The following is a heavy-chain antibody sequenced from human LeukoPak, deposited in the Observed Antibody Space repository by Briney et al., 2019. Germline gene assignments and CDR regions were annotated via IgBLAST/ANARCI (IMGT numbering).Heavy chain of an antibody. CDR2: ISSSSSYI. Sequence: TGGSLRLSCAASGFTFSSYSMNWVRQAPGKGLEWVSSISSSSSYIYYADSVKGRFTISRDNSKTTLYLQMNSLRAEDTAVYYCAKDRAAGGAFDIWGQGTMVTVSS. D-gene: IGHD6-13*01. V-gene: IGHV3-21*01. CDR1: GFTFSSYS. CDR3: AKDRAAGGAFDI. J-gene: IGHJ3*02.